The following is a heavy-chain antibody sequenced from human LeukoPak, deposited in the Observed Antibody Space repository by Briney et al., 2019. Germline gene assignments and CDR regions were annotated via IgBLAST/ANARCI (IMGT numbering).Heavy chain of an antibody. CDR1: GFTFSSYS. J-gene: IGHJ4*02. Sequence: GGSLRLSCAASGFTFSSYSMNWVRQAPGKGLEWVSSISSSSSYIYYADSVKGRFTISRDNAKNSLHLQMNSLRAEDTAVYYCARDYIVATRGYFDYWGQGTLVTVSS. CDR2: ISSSSSYI. V-gene: IGHV3-21*01. D-gene: IGHD5-12*01. CDR3: ARDYIVATRGYFDY.